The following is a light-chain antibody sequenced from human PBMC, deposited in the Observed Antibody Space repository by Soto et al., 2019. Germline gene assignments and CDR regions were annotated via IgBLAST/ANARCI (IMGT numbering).Light chain of an antibody. Sequence: DIQMTQSPSSLSASVGDRFTITCRASQSISSYLNWYQQKPGRAPKLLIYDASNLEAGVPSRFRGSGSGTDFTFTISRLQPEDFATYYCQQTLSFPPTFGQGTKVDIK. V-gene: IGKV1-33*01. CDR3: QQTLSFPPT. J-gene: IGKJ1*01. CDR2: DAS. CDR1: QSISSY.